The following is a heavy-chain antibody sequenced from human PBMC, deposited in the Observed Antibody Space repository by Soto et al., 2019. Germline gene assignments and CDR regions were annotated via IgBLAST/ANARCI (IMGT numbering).Heavy chain of an antibody. D-gene: IGHD6-13*01. Sequence: QVQLQESGPGLVKPSETLSLTCTVSGGSISSYYWSWIRQPAGKGLEWIGRIYTSGSTNYNPSLKSRVTVSVDTSKNQCSLKLSSVTAADTAVYYCARGEQLGPHSQFDPWGQGTLVTVSS. J-gene: IGHJ5*02. CDR3: ARGEQLGPHSQFDP. CDR2: IYTSGST. V-gene: IGHV4-4*07. CDR1: GGSISSYY.